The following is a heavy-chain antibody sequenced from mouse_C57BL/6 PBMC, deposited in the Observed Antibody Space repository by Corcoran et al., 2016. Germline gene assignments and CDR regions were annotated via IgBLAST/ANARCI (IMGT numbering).Heavy chain of an antibody. V-gene: IGHV14-1*01. CDR3: TTAQATDAMDY. Sequence: EVQLQQSGAELVRPGASVKLSCTASGFNFKDYYMHWVKQRPEQGLEWIGRIDPEDGDTEYAPKFQGKATMTADTSSNTAYLQLSSLTSEDTAVYYCTTAQATDAMDYWGQGTAVTVSS. D-gene: IGHD3-2*02. CDR1: GFNFKDYY. CDR2: IDPEDGDT. J-gene: IGHJ4*01.